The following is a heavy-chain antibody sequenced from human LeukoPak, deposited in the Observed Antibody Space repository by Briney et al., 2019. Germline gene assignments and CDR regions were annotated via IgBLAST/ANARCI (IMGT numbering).Heavy chain of an antibody. D-gene: IGHD5-18*01. V-gene: IGHV3-23*01. CDR2: ISGSGGST. CDR3: AKDYEPLNSYGSVFDY. Sequence: GGSLRLSCAASGFTFSSYAMSWVRQAPGKGLEWVSAISGSGGSTYYADSVKGRFTISRDNAKNSLYLQMNSLRAEDTALYYCAKDYEPLNSYGSVFDYWGQGTLVTVSS. CDR1: GFTFSSYA. J-gene: IGHJ4*02.